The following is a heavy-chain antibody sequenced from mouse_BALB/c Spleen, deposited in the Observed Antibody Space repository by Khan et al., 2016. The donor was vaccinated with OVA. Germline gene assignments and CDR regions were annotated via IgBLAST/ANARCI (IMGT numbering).Heavy chain of an antibody. V-gene: IGHV1S137*01. Sequence: QVQLKESGPDLVRPGVSVKLSCTGSGYTFTDYAMYWVNQSHAKSLEWIGLISTYSGNTNYNQTFKGKATMTVDTSSSTAYMQLASLTSEDSAIYYCARPAYYGCYDYWGQGTTVTVSS. J-gene: IGHJ2*01. CDR2: ISTYSGNT. D-gene: IGHD2-3*01. CDR1: GYTFTDYA. CDR3: ARPAYYGCYDY.